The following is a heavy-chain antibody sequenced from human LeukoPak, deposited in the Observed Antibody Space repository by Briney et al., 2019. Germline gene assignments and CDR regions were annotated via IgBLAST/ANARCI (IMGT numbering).Heavy chain of an antibody. CDR2: IYYSGST. D-gene: IGHD3-22*01. Sequence: KPSETLSLTCTVSGGSISSYYWSWIRQPPGKGLEWIGYIYYSGSTNYNPSLKSRVTISVDTSKNQFSLKLSSVTAADTAVYYCARARFYYDSSGYALLGAFDIWGKGTTVTVSS. CDR1: GGSISSYY. J-gene: IGHJ6*04. V-gene: IGHV4-59*01. CDR3: ARARFYYDSSGYALLGAFDI.